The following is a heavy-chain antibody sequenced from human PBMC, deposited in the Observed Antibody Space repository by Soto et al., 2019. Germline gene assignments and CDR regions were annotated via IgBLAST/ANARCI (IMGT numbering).Heavy chain of an antibody. V-gene: IGHV4-59*01. Sequence: QIQLQESGPGLVKPSETLSLTCTVSGGSISSYYWSWIRQPPGKGLELIGYIYHSGSTNYSPSLKGRVTVSVGTSKIHFSLKLSSVTAADTAVYYCARAKGYYIPKTAYFYYYGMDVWGQGTTVSVSS. D-gene: IGHD3-3*01. J-gene: IGHJ6*02. CDR1: GGSISSYY. CDR2: IYHSGST. CDR3: ARAKGYYIPKTAYFYYYGMDV.